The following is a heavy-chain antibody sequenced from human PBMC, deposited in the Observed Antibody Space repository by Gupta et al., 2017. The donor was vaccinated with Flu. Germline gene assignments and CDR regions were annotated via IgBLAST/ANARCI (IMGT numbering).Heavy chain of an antibody. V-gene: IGHV3-33*01. J-gene: IGHJ6*03. CDR2: IWYDGSNK. D-gene: IGHD3-3*01. CDR3: ASTILGYYYMDV. Sequence: VRQAPGKGLEWVAIIWYDGSNKYYADSVKGRFTISRDNSKNTLYLQMNSLRAEDTAVYYCASTILGYYYMDVWGKGTTVTVSS.